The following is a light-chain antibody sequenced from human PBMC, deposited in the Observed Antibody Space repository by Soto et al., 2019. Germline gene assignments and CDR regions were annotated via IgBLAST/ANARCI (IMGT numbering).Light chain of an antibody. V-gene: IGKV3-15*01. CDR2: GAS. CDR3: QQLNSYPIT. J-gene: IGKJ5*01. CDR1: QGVSRK. Sequence: DIVMTQSPATLCVAPGERVTFSCRASQGVSRKLAWYQHKPGQAPRLLISGASTGATGIPARFSGSGSGTEFTLTISSLQPEDFATYYCQQLNSYPITFGQGTRLEIK.